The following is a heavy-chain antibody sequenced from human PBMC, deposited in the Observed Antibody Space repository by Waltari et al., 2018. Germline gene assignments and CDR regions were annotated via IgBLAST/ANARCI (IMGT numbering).Heavy chain of an antibody. Sequence: EVQLLESGGGLVQPGGSLRLSCAASGFTFSVYALSWVRQGPGKGLEWVSAISGSGSSTYYADSVKGRFTISRDSSKNTLYLQINSLRADDTAVYYCAKVACSITSCDQFDYWGQGTLVTVSS. V-gene: IGHV3-23*01. J-gene: IGHJ4*02. D-gene: IGHD2-2*01. CDR3: AKVACSITSCDQFDY. CDR1: GFTFSVYA. CDR2: ISGSGSST.